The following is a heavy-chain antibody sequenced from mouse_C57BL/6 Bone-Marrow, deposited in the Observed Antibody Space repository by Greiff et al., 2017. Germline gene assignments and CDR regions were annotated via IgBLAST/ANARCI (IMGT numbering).Heavy chain of an antibody. CDR1: GYTFTSYG. J-gene: IGHJ3*01. Sequence: VQLQQSGAELARPGASVKLSCKASGYTFTSYGISWVKQRTGQGLEWIGEIYPRSGNTYYNEKFKGKATLTADKSSSTAYMELRSLTSEDSAVYFCARGDYDAYWGQGTLVTVSA. V-gene: IGHV1-81*01. CDR2: IYPRSGNT. D-gene: IGHD2-4*01. CDR3: ARGDYDAY.